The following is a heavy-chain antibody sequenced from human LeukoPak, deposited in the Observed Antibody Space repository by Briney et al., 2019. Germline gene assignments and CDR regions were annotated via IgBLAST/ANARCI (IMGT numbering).Heavy chain of an antibody. D-gene: IGHD1-26*01. CDR3: AKAGVVGGDYVPVDI. Sequence: PGGSLRLSCAAAGFTFNNYGMHWVRQAPGKGLEWVAFMRSDGGYKCYADSVKGRFTISRDNSKNTLYLQMNSLRAEDTAVYYCAKAGVVGGDYVPVDIWGQGTMVTVSS. CDR1: GFTFNNYG. J-gene: IGHJ3*02. V-gene: IGHV3-30*02. CDR2: MRSDGGYK.